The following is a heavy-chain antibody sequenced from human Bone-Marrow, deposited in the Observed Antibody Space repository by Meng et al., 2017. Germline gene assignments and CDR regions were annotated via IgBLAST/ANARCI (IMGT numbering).Heavy chain of an antibody. J-gene: IGHJ4*02. D-gene: IGHD2-15*01. V-gene: IGHV3-30*01. CDR3: ARDRGGIDY. Sequence: QVQLVESGGGVVQPGRSLRLSCAASGFTFSSYAMHWVRQAPGKGLEWVAVISYDGSNKYYADSVKGRFTISRDNSKNTLYLQMNSLRAEDTVVYYCARDRGGIDYWGQGTLVTVSS. CDR1: GFTFSSYA. CDR2: ISYDGSNK.